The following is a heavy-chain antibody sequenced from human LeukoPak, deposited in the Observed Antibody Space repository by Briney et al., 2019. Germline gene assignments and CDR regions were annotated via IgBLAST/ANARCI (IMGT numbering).Heavy chain of an antibody. CDR1: GYPFTSYD. V-gene: IGHV1-8*01. CDR3: ARGSRGHAYSSV. J-gene: IGHJ4*02. CDR2: MNPNTDNT. D-gene: IGHD6-19*01. Sequence: GASVKVSCKASGYPFTSYDINWVRQATGQVLEWMGWMNPNTDNTDYAEKFRDRVTMTRNTSISTAYMELSSLRSEDTAVYYCARGSRGHAYSSVWGQGTLVIVSS.